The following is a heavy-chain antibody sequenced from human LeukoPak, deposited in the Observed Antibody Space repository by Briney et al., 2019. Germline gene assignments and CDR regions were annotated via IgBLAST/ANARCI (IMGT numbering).Heavy chain of an antibody. D-gene: IGHD1-26*01. CDR2: IYYSGST. CDR3: ARAYSGSYYLPFDY. J-gene: IGHJ4*02. V-gene: IGHV4-59*08. Sequence: SETLSLTCTVSGGSISSYYWSWIRQPPGKGLEWIGYIYYSGSTNYNPSLKSRVTISVDTSKNQSSLKLSSVTAADTAVYYCARAYSGSYYLPFDYWGQGTLVTVSS. CDR1: GGSISSYY.